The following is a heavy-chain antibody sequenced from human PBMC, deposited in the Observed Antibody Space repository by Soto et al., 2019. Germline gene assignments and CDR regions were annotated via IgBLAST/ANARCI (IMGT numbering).Heavy chain of an antibody. J-gene: IGHJ5*02. CDR2: ISAYNGNT. CDR3: ASAVAGPPAWCFDR. D-gene: IGHD6-19*01. Sequence: ASVKVSCKASGYTFTSYGISWVRQAPGQGLEWMGWISAYNGNTNYAQKLQGRVTMTTDTSTSTAYMELRSLRSDDTAVYYCASAVAGPPAWCFDRWGQGTLVTV. V-gene: IGHV1-18*01. CDR1: GYTFTSYG.